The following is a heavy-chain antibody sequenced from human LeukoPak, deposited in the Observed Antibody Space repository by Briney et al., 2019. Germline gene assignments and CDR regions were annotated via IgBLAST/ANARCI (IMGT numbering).Heavy chain of an antibody. J-gene: IGHJ4*02. D-gene: IGHD6-19*01. Sequence: GGSLRLSCAASGFTFSSYAMSWVRQAPGKGLEWVSSISGTGGTTYYADSVKGRFTISRDNSKNTLYLQMNSLRAEDTAVYYCAKGNLLIAVAGTFDYWGQGTLVTVSS. CDR1: GFTFSSYA. V-gene: IGHV3-23*01. CDR3: AKGNLLIAVAGTFDY. CDR2: ISGTGGTT.